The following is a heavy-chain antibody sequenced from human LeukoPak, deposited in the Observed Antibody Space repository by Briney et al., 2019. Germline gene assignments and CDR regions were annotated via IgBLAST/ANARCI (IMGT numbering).Heavy chain of an antibody. CDR2: TYPGDSNT. D-gene: IGHD2-15*01. Sequence: GASLHISCECSGSLFTNNWIGGGRPLPGKVLGWMGITYPGDSNTRYSTSFQRQVATPADKSISSAYLPGSSMKPSDTARHYCVRSRACSSGTCYPNWFDPWGQGTLVTVSS. J-gene: IGHJ5*02. V-gene: IGHV5-51*01. CDR1: GSLFTNNW. CDR3: VRSRACSSGTCYPNWFDP.